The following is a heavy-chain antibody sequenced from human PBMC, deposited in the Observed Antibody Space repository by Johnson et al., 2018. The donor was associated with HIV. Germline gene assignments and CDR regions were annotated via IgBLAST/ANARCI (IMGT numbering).Heavy chain of an antibody. V-gene: IGHV3-30*03. CDR3: ARSQIDAFDI. J-gene: IGHJ3*02. CDR1: GFTFDDYG. Sequence: QEKLVESGGGVVRPGGSLRLSCAASGFTFDDYGMHWVRQAPGKGLEWVAVISYDGSNKYYADSVKGRFTISRENAKNSLYLQMNSLRAGDTAVYNCARSQIDAFDIWGQGTMVTVSS. CDR2: ISYDGSNK.